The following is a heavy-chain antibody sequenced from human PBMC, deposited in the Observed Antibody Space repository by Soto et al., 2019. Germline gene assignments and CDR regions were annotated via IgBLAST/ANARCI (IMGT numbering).Heavy chain of an antibody. D-gene: IGHD3-10*01. CDR2: VNPILSMS. V-gene: IGHV1-69*02. CDR3: ASSYGSGYRAFDY. Sequence: QVQLVQSGAEVKRPGSSVKVSCKASGDTFNFYSINWVRQAPGVGLEWLGRVNPILSMSNYAQRFQGRVTMTADKSTSTAYMELRSLRSEDTAIYYCASSYGSGYRAFDYWGQGALVTVSS. J-gene: IGHJ4*02. CDR1: GDTFNFYS.